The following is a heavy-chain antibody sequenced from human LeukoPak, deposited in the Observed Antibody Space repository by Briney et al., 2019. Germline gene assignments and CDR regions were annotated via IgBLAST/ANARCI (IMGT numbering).Heavy chain of an antibody. V-gene: IGHV1-2*02. CDR1: GYIFTAYY. J-gene: IGHJ6*03. CDR2: IHPKSGDT. D-gene: IGHD3-10*01. Sequence: GASVKVSCKASGYIFTAYYVHWVRQAPGQGLEWMGWIHPKSGDTNFAQRFQGRVPLTSDTTLNTIYVELSGLRSDDTAIYYCARDTWFGNYYLDVWGSGTTVTVSS. CDR3: ARDTWFGNYYLDV.